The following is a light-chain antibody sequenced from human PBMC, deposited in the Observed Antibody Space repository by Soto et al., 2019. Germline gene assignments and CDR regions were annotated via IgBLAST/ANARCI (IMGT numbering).Light chain of an antibody. V-gene: IGKV3-20*01. CDR1: PRAASSH. J-gene: IGKJ2*01. CDR2: GAS. Sequence: DIVLTQSPGTLSLSPGESATLSCRASPRAASSHIDWYRQKPGQAPWLLIYGASNSATGIRDRFSGSGSGTDVTLTISRVEAADSAVYYCQHYGSSPPYTFGQGTKLKIK. CDR3: QHYGSSPPYT.